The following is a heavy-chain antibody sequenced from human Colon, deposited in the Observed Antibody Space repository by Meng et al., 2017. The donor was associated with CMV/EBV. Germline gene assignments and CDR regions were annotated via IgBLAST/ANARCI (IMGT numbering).Heavy chain of an antibody. Sequence: SLMISCTASGFTFGDYALSWVRQAPGKGLEWVGFIRSKAYDGTKEYAPSVKGRFTISRDDSKTIAYLQMNSLKTEDTAVYYCTIAAPHHYDFWGGYFSAFDIWGQGTMVTVSS. J-gene: IGHJ3*02. CDR3: TIAAPHHYDFWGGYFSAFDI. V-gene: IGHV3-49*04. CDR2: IRSKAYDGTK. CDR1: GFTFGDYA. D-gene: IGHD3-3*01.